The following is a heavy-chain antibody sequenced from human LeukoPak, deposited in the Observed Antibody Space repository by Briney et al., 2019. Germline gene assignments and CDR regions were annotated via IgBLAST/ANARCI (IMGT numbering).Heavy chain of an antibody. D-gene: IGHD3-9*01. CDR3: ARDRYISTGYYYFDY. CDR1: GFTFSDYY. Sequence: PGGSLRLSCAASGFTFSDYYMSWIRQAPGKGLEWVSYISSSSSYINYADSVKGRFTISRDNAKNSLYLQMNSLRAEDMAVYYCARDRYISTGYYYFDYWGQGTLVTVSS. J-gene: IGHJ4*02. CDR2: ISSSSSYI. V-gene: IGHV3-11*06.